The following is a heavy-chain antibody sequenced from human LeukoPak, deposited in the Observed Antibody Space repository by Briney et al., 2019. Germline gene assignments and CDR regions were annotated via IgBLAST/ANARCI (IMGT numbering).Heavy chain of an antibody. J-gene: IGHJ4*02. Sequence: PSETLSLTCTVSGGSISNYYWSWIRQPPGKGLEWIGYIYYRGITNYNPSLGVRVTISVDMSKNQMSLKLNSVTTADTAVYYCARVISSGWAGFDYWGQGALVTVSS. V-gene: IGHV4-59*01. CDR3: ARVISSGWAGFDY. D-gene: IGHD6-19*01. CDR2: IYYRGIT. CDR1: GGSISNYY.